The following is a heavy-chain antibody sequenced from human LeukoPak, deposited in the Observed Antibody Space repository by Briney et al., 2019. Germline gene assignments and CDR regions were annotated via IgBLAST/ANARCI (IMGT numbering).Heavy chain of an antibody. D-gene: IGHD6-19*01. J-gene: IGHJ1*01. Sequence: HPGGSLRLSCAASGFTFSSYAMSWVRQAPGKGLEWVSAISGSGGSTYYADSVKGRFTISRDNSKNTLYLQMNSLRAEDTAVYYCAKDLGSSGWFRARWEYFQHWGQGTLVTVSS. V-gene: IGHV3-23*01. CDR3: AKDLGSSGWFRARWEYFQH. CDR1: GFTFSSYA. CDR2: ISGSGGST.